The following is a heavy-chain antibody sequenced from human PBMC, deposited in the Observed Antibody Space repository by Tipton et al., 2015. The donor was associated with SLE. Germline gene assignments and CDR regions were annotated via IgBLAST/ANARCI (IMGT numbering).Heavy chain of an antibody. CDR3: ARASTWGAVAGTGFDY. Sequence: AVSGFTFSSYWMSWVRQAPGKGLEWVANIKQDGSEKYYVDSVKGRFTISRDNAKNSLYLQMNSLRAEDTAVYYCARASTWGAVAGTGFDYWGQGTLVTVSS. CDR1: GFTFSSYW. J-gene: IGHJ4*02. CDR2: IKQDGSEK. D-gene: IGHD6-19*01. V-gene: IGHV3-7*01.